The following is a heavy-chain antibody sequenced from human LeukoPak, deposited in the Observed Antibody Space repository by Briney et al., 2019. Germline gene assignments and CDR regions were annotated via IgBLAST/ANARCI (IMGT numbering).Heavy chain of an antibody. CDR2: ISTFNGNA. CDR1: GYTFSNYG. V-gene: IGHV1-18*04. CDR3: ARGRYCSGGNCWAIYYYYMDV. D-gene: IGHD2-15*01. Sequence: ASVKVSCKASGYTFSNYGISWVRQAPGQGLEWMGWISTFNGNAKYAQNFQGRVTMTTDTSTSTAHMELKGLRSDDTAVYYCARGRYCSGGNCWAIYYYYMDVWGKGTTVTVSS. J-gene: IGHJ6*03.